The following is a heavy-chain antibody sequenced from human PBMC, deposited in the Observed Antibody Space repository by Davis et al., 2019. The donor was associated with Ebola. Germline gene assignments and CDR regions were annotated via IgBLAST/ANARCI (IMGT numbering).Heavy chain of an antibody. CDR1: GYTFTGYY. CDR2: INPNSGGT. CDR3: AKEGGGQQLFYYYGMDV. V-gene: IGHV1-2*06. J-gene: IGHJ6*02. Sequence: AASVKVSCKASGYTFTGYYMHWVRQAPGQGLEWMGRINPNSGGTNYAQKFQGRVTMTRDTSISTAYMELSRLRSDDTAVYYCAKEGGGQQLFYYYGMDVWGQGTTVTVSS. D-gene: IGHD6-13*01.